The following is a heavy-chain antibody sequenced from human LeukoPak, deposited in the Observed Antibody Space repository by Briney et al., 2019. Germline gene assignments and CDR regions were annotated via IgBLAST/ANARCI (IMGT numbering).Heavy chain of an antibody. V-gene: IGHV3-30*02. Sequence: AGGSLRLSCAASGFTFSTYGMHWVRQAPGKGLEWVAFIQFDGSEEFYADSVKGRFSISRDNSKNTLYLQMNSLRAEDTSVYYCAEDQKLQPFHYWGQGTLVTVSS. CDR1: GFTFSTYG. CDR2: IQFDGSEE. J-gene: IGHJ4*02. CDR3: AEDQKLQPFHY.